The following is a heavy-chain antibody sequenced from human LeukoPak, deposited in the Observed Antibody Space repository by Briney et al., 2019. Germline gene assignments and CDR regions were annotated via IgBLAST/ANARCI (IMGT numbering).Heavy chain of an antibody. CDR2: IYYSGST. D-gene: IGHD3-22*01. Sequence: SESLSLTCTVSGDSISSSSYYWGWIRQPPGKGLEWIGSIYYSGSTYYNPSLKSRVTISVDTSKNQFSLKLSSVTAADTAVYYCASIAFYDSSGDVDYWGQGTLVTVSS. CDR1: GDSISSSSYY. V-gene: IGHV4-39*01. J-gene: IGHJ4*02. CDR3: ASIAFYDSSGDVDY.